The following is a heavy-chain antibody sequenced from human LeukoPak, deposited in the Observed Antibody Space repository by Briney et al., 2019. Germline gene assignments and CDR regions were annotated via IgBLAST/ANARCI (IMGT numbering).Heavy chain of an antibody. CDR2: IYYSGST. V-gene: IGHV4-30-4*01. CDR3: ARTIAMVRGVYAFDI. CDR1: GGSISSGDYY. D-gene: IGHD3-10*01. J-gene: IGHJ3*02. Sequence: SETLSLTCTVSGGSISSGDYYWSWIRQPPGKGLEWIGYIYYSGSTYYNPSLESRVTISVDTSKNQFSLKLSSVTAADTAVYYCARTIAMVRGVYAFDIWGQGTMVTVSS.